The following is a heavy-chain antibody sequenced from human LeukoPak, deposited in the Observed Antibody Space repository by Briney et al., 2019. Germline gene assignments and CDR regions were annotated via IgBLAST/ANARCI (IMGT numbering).Heavy chain of an antibody. J-gene: IGHJ5*02. Sequence: ASVKVSCKASGYTFSGYYIHWVRQAPGRGLEWMGWINPSSGGTNFAQSFQGRVTLTRDTSSSTAHMELSRLRSDDTAVYYCARGDCSVSGCHGGNWFDPWGQGTLVTVSS. D-gene: IGHD2-15*01. CDR3: ARGDCSVSGCHGGNWFDP. CDR1: GYTFSGYY. V-gene: IGHV1-2*02. CDR2: INPSSGGT.